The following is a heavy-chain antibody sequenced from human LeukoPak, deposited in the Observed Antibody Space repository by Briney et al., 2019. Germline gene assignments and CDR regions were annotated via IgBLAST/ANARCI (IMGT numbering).Heavy chain of an antibody. CDR2: IYHSGST. V-gene: IGHV4-38-2*01. D-gene: IGHD2-15*01. J-gene: IGHJ4*02. CDR1: GYSISSGYY. CDR3: ASSDCSGGSCYFDS. Sequence: PSETLSLTCAVSGYSISSGYYWGWIRQPPGKGLEWIGSIYHSGSTYYNPSLKSRVTISVDTSKNQFSLKLSSVTAADTAVYYCASSDCSGGSCYFDSWGQGTLVTVSS.